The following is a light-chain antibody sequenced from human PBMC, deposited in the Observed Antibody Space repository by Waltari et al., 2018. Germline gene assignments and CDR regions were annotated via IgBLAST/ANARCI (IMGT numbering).Light chain of an antibody. V-gene: IGKV1-5*03. CDR2: KAS. J-gene: IGKJ2*01. CDR3: QQYNSYSYT. CDR1: QSISSW. Sequence: DIQMTQSPSTLSASVGDRVTITCRASQSISSWLAWYKQKPGKAPKLLIYKASSLESGFPSRFSGSGSGTEFTLTISSLQPDDFATYYCQQYNSYSYTFGQGTKLEIK.